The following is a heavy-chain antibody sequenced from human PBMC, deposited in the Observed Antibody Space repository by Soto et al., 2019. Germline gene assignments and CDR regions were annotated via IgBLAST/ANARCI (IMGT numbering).Heavy chain of an antibody. Sequence: QVQLVQSGAEVKKPGSSVQVSCKASGGTFSSYAISWVRQAPGQGLESMGGIIPIFGTANYAQKFQCRVTITADESTSTAYMELRSLGSEDTAVYYCARDGWYCGGDCYSDPYFADWGQGTLVTVSS. D-gene: IGHD2-21*02. J-gene: IGHJ4*02. V-gene: IGHV1-69*01. CDR3: ARDGWYCGGDCYSDPYFAD. CDR2: IIPIFGTA. CDR1: GGTFSSYA.